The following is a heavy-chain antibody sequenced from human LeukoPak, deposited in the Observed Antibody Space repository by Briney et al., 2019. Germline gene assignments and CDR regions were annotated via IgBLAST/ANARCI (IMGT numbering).Heavy chain of an antibody. J-gene: IGHJ4*02. CDR1: DGSISISF. V-gene: IGHV4-4*09. D-gene: IGHD4-23*01. CDR3: ANSYDGKIVPFDN. Sequence: SETLSLTCTVPDGSISISFWTWFRQPPGKGLDWIAYIHTSGSTNYNPAFKSRVTLSVDTSKSQFSLRLNSVTASDTAVYYCANSYDGKIVPFDNWGQGTLVTVSS. CDR2: IHTSGST.